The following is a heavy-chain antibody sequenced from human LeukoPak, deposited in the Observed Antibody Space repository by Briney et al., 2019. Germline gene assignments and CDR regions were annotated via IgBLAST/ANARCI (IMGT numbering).Heavy chain of an antibody. CDR2: ISIYNGNT. J-gene: IGHJ6*02. V-gene: IGHV1-18*01. Sequence: ASVKVSCKASGYTFISYGISWVRQAPGQGLEWMGWISIYNGNTNYAPKFQGRLTMTRDTSTSTAYMELRSLGSDDTAVYYCARWGPVTTTDRVYSYYGMDVWGQGTTVTVSS. D-gene: IGHD4-17*01. CDR1: GYTFISYG. CDR3: ARWGPVTTTDRVYSYYGMDV.